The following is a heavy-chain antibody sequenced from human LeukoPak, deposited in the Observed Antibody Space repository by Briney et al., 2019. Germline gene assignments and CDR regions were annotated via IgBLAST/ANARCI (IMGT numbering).Heavy chain of an antibody. V-gene: IGHV1-69*06. CDR2: IIPIFGTA. D-gene: IGHD5-24*01. CDR3: AREGFGDGYNYCDY. Sequence: SVKVSCKASGGTFSSYAISWVRQAPGQGLEWMGGIIPIFGTANYAQKFQGRVTITADKSTSTAYMELSSLRSEDTAVYYCAREGFGDGYNYCDYWGQGTLVTVSS. J-gene: IGHJ4*02. CDR1: GGTFSSYA.